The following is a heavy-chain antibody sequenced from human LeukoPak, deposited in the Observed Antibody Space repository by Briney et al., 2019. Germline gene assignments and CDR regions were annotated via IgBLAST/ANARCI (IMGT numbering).Heavy chain of an antibody. Sequence: SQTLSLTCTVSGDSVISGTSFWGWIRQHPGKGLEWVGYIHHSGHTYGNPSLQSRVIISMDKSKNQFSLKLNSVTAADTAVYYCARYCSSTSCPFDYWGQGALVTVSS. V-gene: IGHV4-31*03. J-gene: IGHJ4*02. CDR1: GDSVISGTSF. CDR2: IHHSGHT. D-gene: IGHD2-2*01. CDR3: ARYCSSTSCPFDY.